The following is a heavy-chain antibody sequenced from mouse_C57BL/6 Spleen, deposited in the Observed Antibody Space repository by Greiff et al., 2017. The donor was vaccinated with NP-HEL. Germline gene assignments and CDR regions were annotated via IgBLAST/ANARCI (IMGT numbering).Heavy chain of an antibody. CDR1: GFTFSDYY. D-gene: IGHD2-5*01. CDR3: ARDSNYDYAMDY. V-gene: IGHV5-16*01. CDR2: INYDGSST. J-gene: IGHJ4*01. Sequence: EVKLVESEGGLVQPGSSMKLSCTASGFTFSDYYMAWVRQVPEKGLEWVANINYDGSSTYYLDSLKSRFIISRDNAKNILYLQMSSLKSEDTATYYCARDSNYDYAMDYWGQGTSVTVSS.